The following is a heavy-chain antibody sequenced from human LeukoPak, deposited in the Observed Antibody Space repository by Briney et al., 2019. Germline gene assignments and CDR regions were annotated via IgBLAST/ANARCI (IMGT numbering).Heavy chain of an antibody. J-gene: IGHJ4*02. Sequence: GGSLRLSCAASGFTVSSNYMNWVRQAPGKGLEWVSVIYSGGSTYYADPVKGRFTIPRDNSKNTLYLQMNSLRAEDTAVYYCAREKPSSTWPNDFDYWGQGTLVTVSS. D-gene: IGHD6-13*01. CDR3: AREKPSSTWPNDFDY. CDR2: IYSGGST. CDR1: GFTVSSNY. V-gene: IGHV3-66*01.